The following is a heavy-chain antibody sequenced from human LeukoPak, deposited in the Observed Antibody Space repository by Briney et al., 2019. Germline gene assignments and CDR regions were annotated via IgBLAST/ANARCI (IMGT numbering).Heavy chain of an antibody. J-gene: IGHJ4*02. V-gene: IGHV1-2*04. CDR2: INPNSGGT. Sequence: ASVKVSCKASGYTFTGYYMHWVRQAPGQGLEWMGWINPNSGGTNYAQKFQGWVTMTRDTSISTAYMELSRLRSDDTAVYYCASGGARNSWEPRGFDSGGRGPRVPVSS. CDR1: GYTFTGYY. CDR3: ASGGARNSWEPRGFDS. D-gene: IGHD1-26*01.